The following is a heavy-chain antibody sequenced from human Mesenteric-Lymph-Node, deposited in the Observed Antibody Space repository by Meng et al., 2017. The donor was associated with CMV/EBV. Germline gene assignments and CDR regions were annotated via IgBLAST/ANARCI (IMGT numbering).Heavy chain of an antibody. Sequence: GGSLRLSCAASGFTFSTYGMHWVRQAPGKGLEWVAVIWSDGSNKYYSDSVKGRFTISRDNSKNTLYHQMNSLRGEDTAVYYCAKDRYTSGWYYFDYWGQGTLVTVSS. V-gene: IGHV3-33*06. CDR2: IWSDGSNK. J-gene: IGHJ4*02. D-gene: IGHD6-19*01. CDR3: AKDRYTSGWYYFDY. CDR1: GFTFSTYG.